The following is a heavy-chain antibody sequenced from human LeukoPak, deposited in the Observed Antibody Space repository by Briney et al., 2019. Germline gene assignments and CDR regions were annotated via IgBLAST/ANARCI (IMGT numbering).Heavy chain of an antibody. J-gene: IGHJ3*02. CDR1: GYTFTGYY. V-gene: IGHV1-69*05. CDR3: AREYPSPYGSGSRWAFDI. CDR2: FIPIFGTS. Sequence: ASVKVSCKASGYTFTGYYMHWVRQAPGQGLEWMGGFIPIFGTSNYAQKFQGRVTITTDESTSTPYMELSSLTSEDTAVYYCAREYPSPYGSGSRWAFDIWGQGTMVTVSS. D-gene: IGHD3-10*01.